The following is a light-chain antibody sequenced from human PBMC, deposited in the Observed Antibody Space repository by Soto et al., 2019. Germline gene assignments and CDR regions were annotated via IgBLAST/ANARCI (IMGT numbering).Light chain of an antibody. V-gene: IGLV2-8*01. CDR1: SSDVGGYNY. CDR3: SSYAGGNNAYV. CDR2: EVS. J-gene: IGLJ1*01. Sequence: QSALTQPPSASGSPGQSVTISCTGTSSDVGGYNYVSWYQQHPGKAHKLMIYEVSKRPSGVPDRFSGSKSGNTASLTVSGLHFEDEAYYYCSSYAGGNNAYVFGTGTKVTVL.